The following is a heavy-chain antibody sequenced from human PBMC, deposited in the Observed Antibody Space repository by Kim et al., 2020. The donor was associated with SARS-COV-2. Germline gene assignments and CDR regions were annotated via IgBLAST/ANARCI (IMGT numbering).Heavy chain of an antibody. V-gene: IGHV4-34*01. Sequence: SETLSLICAVYGGSFSGYYWSWIRQPPGKGLEWIGEINHSGSTNYKPSLKSRVTISVDTSKNQFSLKLSSVTAADTAVYYCARGEIVVVTAMVTYYYYYMDVWGKGTTVTVSS. J-gene: IGHJ6*03. D-gene: IGHD2-21*02. CDR2: INHSGST. CDR3: ARGEIVVVTAMVTYYYYYMDV. CDR1: GGSFSGYY.